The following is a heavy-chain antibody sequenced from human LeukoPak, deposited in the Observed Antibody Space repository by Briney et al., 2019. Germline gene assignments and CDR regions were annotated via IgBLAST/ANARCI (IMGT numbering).Heavy chain of an antibody. J-gene: IGHJ6*03. V-gene: IGHV3-30*02. Sequence: PGGSLRLSCAASGFTFNTYAMHWVRQAPGKGLEWVALIWYDGSNRDYADSVKGRFTISRDNSKNTLYLQMNSLRAEDTAVYYCAKGVKVPLLRYFSYYMDVWGKGTTVTISS. CDR2: IWYDGSNR. CDR1: GFTFNTYA. CDR3: AKGVKVPLLRYFSYYMDV. D-gene: IGHD3-9*01.